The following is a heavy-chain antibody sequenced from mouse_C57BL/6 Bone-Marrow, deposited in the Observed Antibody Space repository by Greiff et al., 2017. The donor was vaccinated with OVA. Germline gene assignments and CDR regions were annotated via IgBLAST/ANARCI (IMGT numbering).Heavy chain of an antibody. CDR2: IDPETGGT. D-gene: IGHD1-1*01. CDR1: GYTFTDYE. J-gene: IGHJ1*03. CDR3: TRAITTVVARGWYFDV. V-gene: IGHV1-15*01. Sequence: QVQLQQSGAELVRPGASVTLSCKASGYTFTDYEMHWVKQTPVHGLEWIGAIDPETGGTAYNQKFKGKAILTADKSSSTAYMELRSLTSEDSAVYYCTRAITTVVARGWYFDVWGTGTTVTVSS.